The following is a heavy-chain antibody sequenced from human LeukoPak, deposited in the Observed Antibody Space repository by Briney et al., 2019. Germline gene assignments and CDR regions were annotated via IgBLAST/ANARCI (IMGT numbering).Heavy chain of an antibody. D-gene: IGHD2-15*01. CDR2: INHSGST. V-gene: IGHV4-34*01. J-gene: IGHJ5*02. Sequence: PSETLSLTCAVYGGSLSGHYWSWIRQPPGKGLEWIGEINHSGSTTYNPSLKSRVTISVDTSKNQFSLKLTSVTAADTAVYYCARNEDWSGGSCYNWFDPWGQGTLVTVSS. CDR3: ARNEDWSGGSCYNWFDP. CDR1: GGSLSGHY.